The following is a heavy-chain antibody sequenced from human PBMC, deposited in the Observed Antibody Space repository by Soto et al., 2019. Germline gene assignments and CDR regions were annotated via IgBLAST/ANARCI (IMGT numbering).Heavy chain of an antibody. CDR1: GYNFTNYG. CDR3: ARDIVVGTPSLPLPFYPYDGQDV. Sequence: SSVKVSCKDSGYNFTNYGISWVRQAPGQGLQWMGWISGYNGNTHDAHKFQGRVTLTTDTSTATAYIELRSLRSDDTAVYYCARDIVVGTPSLPLPFYPYDGQDVWGQGTTDPVSS. D-gene: IGHD2-2*02. CDR2: ISGYNGNT. V-gene: IGHV1-18*04. J-gene: IGHJ6*02.